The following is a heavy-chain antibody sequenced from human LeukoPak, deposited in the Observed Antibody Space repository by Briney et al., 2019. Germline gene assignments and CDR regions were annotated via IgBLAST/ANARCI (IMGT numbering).Heavy chain of an antibody. V-gene: IGHV1-69*05. J-gene: IGHJ4*02. CDR1: GGTFSSYA. D-gene: IGHD5-18*01. Sequence: GSSVKVSCKASGGTFSSYAISWVRQAPGQRLEWMGGIIPIFGTANYAQKFQGRVTITTDESTSTAYMELSSLRSEDTAVYYCARSRAIGYSYGYNYWGQGTLVTVSS. CDR2: IIPIFGTA. CDR3: ARSRAIGYSYGYNY.